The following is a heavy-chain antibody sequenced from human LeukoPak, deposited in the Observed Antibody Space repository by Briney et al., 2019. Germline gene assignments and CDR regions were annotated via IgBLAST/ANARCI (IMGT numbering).Heavy chain of an antibody. D-gene: IGHD1-26*01. CDR1: GFTFSRCA. Sequence: SGGSLRLSCSASGFTFSRCAMHWVRQGPGKGLEYVSGINDYGSRTHYGDSAKGRFIISRDDSRNTVFLHMNSLRGDDTALYYCVKDLSGSYTFDYWGQGILVTVSS. V-gene: IGHV3-64D*09. CDR2: INDYGSRT. J-gene: IGHJ4*02. CDR3: VKDLSGSYTFDY.